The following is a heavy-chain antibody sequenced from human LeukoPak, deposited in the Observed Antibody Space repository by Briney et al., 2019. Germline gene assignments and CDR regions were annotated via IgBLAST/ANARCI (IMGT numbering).Heavy chain of an antibody. Sequence: PSGTLSLTCAVSGGSISSSNWWSWVRQPPGKGLEWIGKIYHSGSTNYNPSLKSRVTISVDKSKNQFSLKLSSVTAADTAVYYCARDLRSSSPRVNYYYYGMDVWGQGTTVTVSS. CDR3: ARDLRSSSPRVNYYYYGMDV. D-gene: IGHD6-6*01. J-gene: IGHJ6*02. CDR2: IYHSGST. CDR1: GGSISSSNW. V-gene: IGHV4-4*02.